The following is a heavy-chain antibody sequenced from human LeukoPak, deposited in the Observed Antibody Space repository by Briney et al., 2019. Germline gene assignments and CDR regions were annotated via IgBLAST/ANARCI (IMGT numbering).Heavy chain of an antibody. V-gene: IGHV4-34*01. D-gene: IGHD6-13*01. CDR3: ARPGGYSRRSGYFQH. J-gene: IGHJ1*01. CDR2: INHSGST. Sequence: SETLSLTCAVYGGSFSGYYWSWIRQPPGKGLEWIGEINHSGSTNYNPSLKSRVTISVDTSKNQFSPKLSSVTAADTAVYYCARPGGYSRRSGYFQHWGQGTLVTVSS. CDR1: GGSFSGYY.